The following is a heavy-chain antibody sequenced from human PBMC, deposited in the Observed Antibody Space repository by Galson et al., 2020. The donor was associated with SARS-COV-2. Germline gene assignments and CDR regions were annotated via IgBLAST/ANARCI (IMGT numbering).Heavy chain of an antibody. CDR3: AHRRSGWYVGWFDP. D-gene: IGHD6-19*01. Sequence: KMSGPTLVKPTQTLTMTCTFSGFSLSTSGVGVGWIRQPPGKALEWLALISWDDDKRYSPSLKSRLTITKDTSKSQVVLTMTNMDTVDTATYYCAHRRSGWYVGWFDPWGQGTLVTVSS. CDR2: ISWDDDK. CDR1: GFSLSTSGVG. J-gene: IGHJ5*02. V-gene: IGHV2-5*02.